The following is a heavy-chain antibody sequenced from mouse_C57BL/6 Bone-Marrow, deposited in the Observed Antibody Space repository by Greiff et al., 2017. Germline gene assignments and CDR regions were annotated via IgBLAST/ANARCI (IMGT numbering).Heavy chain of an antibody. J-gene: IGHJ4*01. Sequence: QVQLQQPGAELVMPGASVKLSCTASGYTFTSYWMHWVTQRPGKGLEWIGEIDPSDSYTNYNQKVKGKSTLTVDKSSSTAYMQLSSLTSEDSAVFDGARASGIYGEGAMDYWGQGTSVTVSS. D-gene: IGHD1-1*01. CDR1: GYTFTSYW. CDR3: ARASGIYGEGAMDY. V-gene: IGHV1-69*01. CDR2: IDPSDSYT.